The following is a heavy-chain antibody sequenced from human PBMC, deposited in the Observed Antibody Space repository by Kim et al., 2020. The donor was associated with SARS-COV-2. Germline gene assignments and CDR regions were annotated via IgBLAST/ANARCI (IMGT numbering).Heavy chain of an antibody. Sequence: GGSLRLSCAASGFTFSSYGMHWVRQAPGKGLEWVAVIWYDGSNKYYADSVKGRFTISRDNSKNTLYLQMNSLRAEDTAVYYCARDRPEAAAGTVGAFDIWGQGTMVTVSS. D-gene: IGHD6-13*01. V-gene: IGHV3-33*01. CDR2: IWYDGSNK. J-gene: IGHJ3*02. CDR3: ARDRPEAAAGTVGAFDI. CDR1: GFTFSSYG.